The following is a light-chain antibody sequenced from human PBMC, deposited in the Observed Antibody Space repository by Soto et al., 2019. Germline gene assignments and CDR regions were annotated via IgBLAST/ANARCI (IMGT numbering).Light chain of an antibody. CDR3: AAWDDSLSDHWV. J-gene: IGLJ3*02. CDR2: GDT. CDR1: SSNIGADYH. V-gene: IGLV1-40*01. Sequence: QSVLTQPPSVSGAPGQRVSIFCSGSSSNIGADYHVHWYQQFPGTAPRLLIYGDTNRPSGVPGRFSGSKSDTSASLVITGLQAEDEADYYCAAWDDSLSDHWVFGGGTKVTVL.